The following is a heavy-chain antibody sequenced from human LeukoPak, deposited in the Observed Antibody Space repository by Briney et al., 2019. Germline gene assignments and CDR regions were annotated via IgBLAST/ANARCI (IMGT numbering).Heavy chain of an antibody. V-gene: IGHV3-23*01. Sequence: GGTLRLSCAASGFTFSHYGMNWVRHTPGKGLEWVSGIRSNGITTYYADSVKGRFTTSRDNSKNTVYLQMNSLRADDTAMYFCVRHRAWGSYDYWGQGALVTVSS. D-gene: IGHD7-27*01. CDR2: IRSNGITT. CDR3: VRHRAWGSYDY. J-gene: IGHJ4*02. CDR1: GFTFSHYG.